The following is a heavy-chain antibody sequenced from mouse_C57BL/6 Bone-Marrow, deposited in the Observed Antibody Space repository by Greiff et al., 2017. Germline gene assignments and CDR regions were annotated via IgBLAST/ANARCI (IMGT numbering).Heavy chain of an antibody. CDR3: ARLGAY. D-gene: IGHD4-1*01. V-gene: IGHV1-59*01. CDR2: IDPSDSYT. J-gene: IGHJ3*01. CDR1: GYTFTSYW. Sequence: QVQLQQSGAELVRPGTSVKLSCKASGYTFTSYWMHWVKQRPGQGLEWIGVIDPSDSYTNYNQKFKGKATLTVDTSSSTAYMQLSSLTSEDSAVYYCARLGAYWGQGTLVTVSA.